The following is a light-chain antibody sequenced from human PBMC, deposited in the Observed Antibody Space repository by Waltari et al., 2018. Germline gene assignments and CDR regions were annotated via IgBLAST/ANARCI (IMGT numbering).Light chain of an antibody. CDR1: QGINSW. CDR3: QQAASFPLT. J-gene: IGKJ4*01. Sequence: IQMTQSPSSVSASVGDSVTVTFRASQGINSWLAWYQQKPGRAPKLLIYGASSLQSGVPSRFSGSGSGTDFTLTISSLQPDDFATYYCQQAASFPLTFGGGTKVEIK. CDR2: GAS. V-gene: IGKV1-12*01.